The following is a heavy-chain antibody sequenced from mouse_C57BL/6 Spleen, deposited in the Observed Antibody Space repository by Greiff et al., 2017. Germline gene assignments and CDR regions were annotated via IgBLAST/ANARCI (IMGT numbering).Heavy chain of an antibody. CDR1: GYTFTSYW. J-gene: IGHJ4*01. D-gene: IGHD2-1*01. V-gene: IGHV1-69*01. Sequence: VQLKQSGAELVMPGASVKLSCKASGYTFTSYWMNWVKQRPGQGLEWIGEIYPSDSYTNYNQKFKGKSTLTVDKSSSTAYMQLSSLTSEDSAVYDGERCYCGNYYDALDYWGQGTSVTVSS. CDR2: IYPSDSYT. CDR3: ERCYCGNYYDALDY.